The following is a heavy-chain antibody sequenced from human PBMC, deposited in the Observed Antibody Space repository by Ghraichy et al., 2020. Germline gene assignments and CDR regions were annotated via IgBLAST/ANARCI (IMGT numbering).Heavy chain of an antibody. Sequence: GGSLRLSCAASGFTFDDYAMHWVRQAPGKGLEWVSGISWNSGSIGYADSVKGRFTISRDNAKNSLYLQMNSLRAEDTALYYCAKEARFGFGESDGMDVWGQGTTVTVSS. CDR2: ISWNSGSI. CDR3: AKEARFGFGESDGMDV. V-gene: IGHV3-9*01. J-gene: IGHJ6*02. D-gene: IGHD3-10*01. CDR1: GFTFDDYA.